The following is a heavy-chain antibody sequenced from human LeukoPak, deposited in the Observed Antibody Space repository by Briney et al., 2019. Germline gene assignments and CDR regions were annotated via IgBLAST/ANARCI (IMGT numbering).Heavy chain of an antibody. D-gene: IGHD3-10*01. CDR3: AKSFWWFGEFSPFDY. J-gene: IGHJ4*02. V-gene: IGHV3-48*04. CDR1: GFTFSSYS. CDR2: ISSSSSTI. Sequence: GGSLRLSCAASGFTFSSYSMNWVRQAPGKGLEWVSYISSSSSTIYYADSVKGRFTISRDNAKNSLYLQTNSLRAEDTAVYYCAKSFWWFGEFSPFDYWGQGTPLTVSS.